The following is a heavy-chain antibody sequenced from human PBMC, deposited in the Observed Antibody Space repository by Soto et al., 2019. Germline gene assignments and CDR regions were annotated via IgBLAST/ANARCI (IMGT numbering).Heavy chain of an antibody. Sequence: PGGSLRLSCEASGFTFSRYGMHWVRQAPGKGLEWVANIKQDGSEKYYVDSVKARFTISRDNAKNSLYLQMNSLRAEDTAVYYCARDPNIVLVPAALRSYYYYYGMDVWGQGTTVTVSS. CDR3: ARDPNIVLVPAALRSYYYYYGMDV. J-gene: IGHJ6*02. CDR1: GFTFSRYG. V-gene: IGHV3-7*01. CDR2: IKQDGSEK. D-gene: IGHD2-2*01.